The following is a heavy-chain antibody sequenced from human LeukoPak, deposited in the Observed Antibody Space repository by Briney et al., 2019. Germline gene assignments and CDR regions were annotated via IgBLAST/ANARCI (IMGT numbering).Heavy chain of an antibody. V-gene: IGHV3-74*01. D-gene: IGHD5-18*01. CDR2: INSDGSSI. CDR3: SSGYRYGDFDY. Sequence: GGSLRLSCAASRFTFRTHWMHWVRQVPGKGLVWVSRINSDGSSISYADSVKGRFTISRDNAKNTLYLQMNSLRAEDTAVYYCSSGYRYGDFDYWGQGTLVTVSS. CDR1: RFTFRTHW. J-gene: IGHJ4*02.